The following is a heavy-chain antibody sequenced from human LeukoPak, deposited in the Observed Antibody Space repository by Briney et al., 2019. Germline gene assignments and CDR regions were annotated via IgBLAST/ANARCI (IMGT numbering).Heavy chain of an antibody. CDR2: IDGNGGST. CDR1: GFTFSSYV. Sequence: GGSLRLSCAASGFTFSSYVMNWVRQAPGKGLEWVSSIDGNGGSTHYADSVRGRFTISRDNSKNTLYLQMNSLRVEDTALYYCAKDGRDWGSYFDYWGQGILVTVSS. J-gene: IGHJ4*02. V-gene: IGHV3-23*01. D-gene: IGHD2-21*02. CDR3: AKDGRDWGSYFDY.